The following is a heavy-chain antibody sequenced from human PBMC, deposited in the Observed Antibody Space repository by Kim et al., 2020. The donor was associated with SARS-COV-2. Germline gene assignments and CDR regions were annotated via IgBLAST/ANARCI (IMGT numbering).Heavy chain of an antibody. CDR2: ISWNSGSI. CDR1: GFTFDDYA. Sequence: SLRLSCAASGFTFDDYAMHWVRQAPGKGLEWVSGISWNSGSIGYADSVKGRFTISRDNAKNSLYLQMNSLRAEDTALYYCAKGDAFDIWGQGTMVTVSS. CDR3: AKGDAFDI. J-gene: IGHJ3*02. V-gene: IGHV3-9*01.